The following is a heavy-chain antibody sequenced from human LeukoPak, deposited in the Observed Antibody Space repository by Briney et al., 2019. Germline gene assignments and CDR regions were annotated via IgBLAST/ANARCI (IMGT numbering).Heavy chain of an antibody. V-gene: IGHV1-2*02. D-gene: IGHD3-22*01. CDR2: INHNSGST. J-gene: IGHJ4*02. CDR3: AKXYVDNFDSYGYIALDR. CDR1: GYTFTDYY. Sequence: GASVKVSCKASGYTFTDYYIHWVRQAPGQGLEWMGWINHNSGSTNHAQNLQGRVSITRDTSISTAHMELSRLRSDDTAVYYCAKXYVDNFDSYGYIALDRWGQGTLVIVSS.